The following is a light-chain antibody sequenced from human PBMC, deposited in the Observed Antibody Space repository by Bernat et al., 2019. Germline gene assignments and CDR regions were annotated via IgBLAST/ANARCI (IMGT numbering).Light chain of an antibody. CDR1: QSVSSTY. CDR2: GAS. J-gene: IGKJ2*01. V-gene: IGKV3-20*01. CDR3: QQYGSSPYT. Sequence: EIVLTQSPGTLSLSPGERATLSCRASQSVSSTYLAWYQQKPGQAHRLLIYGASSRATGIPDRFSDSGSGTDFTLTISRLEPEDFAVYYCQQYGSSPYTFGQGTKLGSK.